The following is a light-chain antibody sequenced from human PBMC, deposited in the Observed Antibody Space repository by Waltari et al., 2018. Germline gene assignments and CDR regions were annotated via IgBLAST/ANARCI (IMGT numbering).Light chain of an antibody. J-gene: IGKJ1*01. CDR2: WAS. CDR3: QQYFSTPFT. CDR1: LTVLHNSNNKNY. V-gene: IGKV4-1*01. Sequence: DIVMTQSPDSLAVSLGERATLNCKYSLTVLHNSNNKNYLAWYQQKPGQPPKLLFYWASARESGVPDRFSGRGSGTDFTLTISSLQAEDVAVYYCQQYFSTPFTFGQGTQVEIK.